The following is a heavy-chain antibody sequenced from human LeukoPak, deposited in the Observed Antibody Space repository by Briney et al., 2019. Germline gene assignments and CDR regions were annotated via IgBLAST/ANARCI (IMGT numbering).Heavy chain of an antibody. CDR2: ISYSGST. CDR3: ARHSYERSDY. V-gene: IGHV4-39*01. Sequence: SETLSLTCIVSGGSISSSSYYWGWIRQPAGQGLEWIGIISYSGSTYYNPSLKSRVTISVDMSKNQFSLKLSSVTAADTAVYYCARHSYERSDYWGQGTLVTVSS. J-gene: IGHJ4*02. D-gene: IGHD5-12*01. CDR1: GGSISSSSYY.